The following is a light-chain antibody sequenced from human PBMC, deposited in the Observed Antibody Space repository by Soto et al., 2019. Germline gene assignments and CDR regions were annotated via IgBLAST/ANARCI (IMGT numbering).Light chain of an antibody. CDR1: QSVGSQ. Sequence: EIVLTQSPATLSFSPGERATLSCRASQSVGSQLAWLQQKPGQPPRLLIYDASNRATGIPARFSGSGSGTDFTVTISSLEPEDCAVYYCQQRSNWPITFGQGTRLEIK. J-gene: IGKJ5*01. CDR2: DAS. V-gene: IGKV3-11*01. CDR3: QQRSNWPIT.